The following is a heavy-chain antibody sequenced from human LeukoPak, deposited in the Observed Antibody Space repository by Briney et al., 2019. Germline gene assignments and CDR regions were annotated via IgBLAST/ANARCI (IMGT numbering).Heavy chain of an antibody. CDR3: ARAYSGYDSRAFDI. J-gene: IGHJ3*02. D-gene: IGHD5-12*01. CDR2: IWYDGSNK. V-gene: IGHV3-33*01. CDR1: GFIFSSYG. Sequence: GRSLRLSCAASGFIFSSYGMHWVRQAPGKGLEWVAVIWYDGSNKYYADSVKGRFTISRDNSKNTLYLQMNSLRAEDTAVYYCARAYSGYDSRAFDIWGQGTMVAVSS.